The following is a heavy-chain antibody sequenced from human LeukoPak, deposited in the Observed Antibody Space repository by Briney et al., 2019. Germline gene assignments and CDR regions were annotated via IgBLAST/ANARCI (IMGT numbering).Heavy chain of an antibody. V-gene: IGHV4-59*01. J-gene: IGHJ4*02. D-gene: IGHD3-3*01. Sequence: SETLSLTCTVSGGSISNYYWSWIRQPPGKGLEWIGYIYYSGSTNYNPSLKSRVTISVDTSKNQFSLKLSSVTAADTAVYYCARGESRWDYFDYWGQGTLVTVSS. CDR2: IYYSGST. CDR3: ARGESRWDYFDY. CDR1: GGSISNYY.